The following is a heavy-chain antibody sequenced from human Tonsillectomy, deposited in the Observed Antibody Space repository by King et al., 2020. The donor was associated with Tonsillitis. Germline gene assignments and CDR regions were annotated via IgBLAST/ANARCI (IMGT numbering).Heavy chain of an antibody. D-gene: IGHD6-19*01. Sequence: VQLVESGGGLVKPGGSLRLSCAASGFTFRSHWMHWVRQVPGKGLVWIARVNSDGRNTVYADSVKSRFTISRDNAKNTLFLQMNSLRVEETAMYYCAKGRNSSGWYSGYMDVWGKGTTVTVSS. V-gene: IGHV3-74*02. J-gene: IGHJ6*03. CDR2: VNSDGRNT. CDR3: AKGRNSSGWYSGYMDV. CDR1: GFTFRSHW.